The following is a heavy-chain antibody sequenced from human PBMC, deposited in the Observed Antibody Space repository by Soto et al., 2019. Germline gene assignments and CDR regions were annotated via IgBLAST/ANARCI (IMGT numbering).Heavy chain of an antibody. V-gene: IGHV1-69*12. J-gene: IGHJ6*02. Sequence: QVQLVQSGAEVKKPGSSVKVSCKASGGTFSSYAISWVRQAPGQGLEWMGGIIPIFGTANYAQKFQGRVTLTADESTSTAYMELSSLRSEDTAVYYCARDLGFGEFSRDYYGMDVWGQGTTVTVSS. CDR1: GGTFSSYA. CDR3: ARDLGFGEFSRDYYGMDV. D-gene: IGHD3-10*01. CDR2: IIPIFGTA.